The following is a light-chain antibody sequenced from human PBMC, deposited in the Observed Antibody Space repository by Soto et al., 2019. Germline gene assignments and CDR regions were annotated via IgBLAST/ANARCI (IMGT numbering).Light chain of an antibody. V-gene: IGLV2-23*01. CDR1: SSDVGGYDF. Sequence: QSALTQPASVSGSPGQSITISCTGTSSDVGGYDFVSWYQQHPGKAPRLMIYDGDKRPSGVSSRFSGSKSGNTASLTISGLQADDEAKYYCSSYAGSSNVVFGGGTKRTVL. J-gene: IGLJ2*01. CDR2: DGD. CDR3: SSYAGSSNVV.